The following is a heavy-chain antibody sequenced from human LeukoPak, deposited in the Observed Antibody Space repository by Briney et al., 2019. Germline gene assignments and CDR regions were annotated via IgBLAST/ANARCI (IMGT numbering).Heavy chain of an antibody. CDR2: ISSSSSTI. J-gene: IGHJ4*02. CDR3: ARRDSSGYYFKDMDY. V-gene: IGHV3-48*01. CDR1: GFTFSSYS. Sequence: GGSLRLSCAASGFTFSSYSVNWVRQAPGKGLEWDSYISSSSSTIYYADSVKGRFTISRDNAKNSLYLQMNSLRAEDTAVYYCARRDSSGYYFKDMDYWGQGTLVTVSS. D-gene: IGHD3-22*01.